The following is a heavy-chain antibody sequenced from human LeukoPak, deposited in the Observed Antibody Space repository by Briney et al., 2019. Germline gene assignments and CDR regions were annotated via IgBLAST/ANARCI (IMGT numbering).Heavy chain of an antibody. V-gene: IGHV3-11*04. Sequence: GGSLRLSCAASGFSFTSYYMSWIRQAPGKGLEWVAMISMSSTTIYYADSVKGRFTISRDNARNSLFLQMNNLRVEDTDVYYCAKDLDFWSGPDYWGQGTLVTVSS. J-gene: IGHJ4*02. CDR1: GFSFTSYY. CDR3: AKDLDFWSGPDY. CDR2: ISMSSTTI. D-gene: IGHD3-3*01.